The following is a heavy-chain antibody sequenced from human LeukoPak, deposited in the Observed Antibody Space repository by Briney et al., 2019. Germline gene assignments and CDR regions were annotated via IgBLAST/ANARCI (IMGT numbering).Heavy chain of an antibody. CDR3: ARRGPQGIVDY. V-gene: IGHV4-59*08. D-gene: IGHD2-15*01. CDR2: IYYSGST. J-gene: IGHJ4*02. Sequence: SETLSLTCTVSGGSISSYYWSWIRQPPGKGPEWIGYIYYSGSTNYNPSLKSRVTISVDTSKNQFSLKLSSVTAADTAVYYCARRGPQGIVDYWGQGTLVTVSS. CDR1: GGSISSYY.